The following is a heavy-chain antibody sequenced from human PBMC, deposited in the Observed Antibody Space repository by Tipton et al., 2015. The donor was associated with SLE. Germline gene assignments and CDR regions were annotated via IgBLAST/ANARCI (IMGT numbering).Heavy chain of an antibody. CDR1: GFTFSTYA. J-gene: IGHJ6*03. CDR2: IGVTNIST. D-gene: IGHD2-21*01. Sequence: SLRLSCAASGFTFSTYAMNWVRQAPGKGLEWVSFIGVTNISTYYADSVKGRFTISRDNSKNTLYLHMDSLRAEDTAVYYCARVFLMYYYYMDVWGKGTTVTVSS. CDR3: ARVFLMYYYYMDV. V-gene: IGHV3-23*01.